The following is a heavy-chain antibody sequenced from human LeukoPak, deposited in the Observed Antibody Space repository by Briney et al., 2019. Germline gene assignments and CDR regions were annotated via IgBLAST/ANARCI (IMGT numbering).Heavy chain of an antibody. Sequence: PGGSLRLSCAASGFTFSNHCMHWVRQAPGKGLVWVSRINNDGTDTVYADSVKGLFTISRDNAKNTLHLQMNRLRVEDTAIYYCVRGASGRAAWGQGTLVTVSS. J-gene: IGHJ4*02. V-gene: IGHV3-74*01. CDR3: VRGASGRAA. D-gene: IGHD1-26*01. CDR2: INNDGTDT. CDR1: GFTFSNHC.